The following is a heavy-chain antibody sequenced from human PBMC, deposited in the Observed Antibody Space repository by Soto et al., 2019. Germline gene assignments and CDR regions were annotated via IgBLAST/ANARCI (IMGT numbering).Heavy chain of an antibody. D-gene: IGHD5-12*01. J-gene: IGHJ4*02. CDR3: ARANSGDDDEFDY. Sequence: ASVKVSCKASGYTFTGYYIHWVRQAPGQGLEWMGWINPNSGGKDYPQKFQGRVTMTRDSSITTAYMELSSLRSDDTAVYYCARANSGDDDEFDYWGQGTPVTVSS. CDR1: GYTFTGYY. V-gene: IGHV1-2*02. CDR2: INPNSGGK.